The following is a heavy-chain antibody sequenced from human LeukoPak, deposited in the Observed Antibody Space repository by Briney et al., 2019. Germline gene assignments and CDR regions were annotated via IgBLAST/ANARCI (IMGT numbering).Heavy chain of an antibody. CDR3: ARDPPYSSGWNDAFDI. CDR1: GGSISSSSYY. V-gene: IGHV4-39*07. D-gene: IGHD6-19*01. Sequence: SETLSLTCTVSGGSISSSSYYWGWIRQPPGKGLEWIGSIYYSGSTYYNPSLKSRVTISVDTSKNQFSLKLTSVTAADTAVYYCARDPPYSSGWNDAFDIWGQGTMVTVSS. CDR2: IYYSGST. J-gene: IGHJ3*02.